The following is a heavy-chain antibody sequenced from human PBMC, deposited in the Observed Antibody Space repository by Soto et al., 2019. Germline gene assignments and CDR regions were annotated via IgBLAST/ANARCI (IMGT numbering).Heavy chain of an antibody. CDR3: AKDPSAIVATIDY. CDR1: GFTFSSYA. J-gene: IGHJ4*02. CDR2: ISSNGGST. D-gene: IGHD5-12*01. Sequence: GGSLRLSCSASGFTFSSYAMHWVRQAPGKGLEYVSAISSNGGSTYYADSVKGRFTISRDNSKNTLYLQMNSLRAEDTAVYYCAKDPSAIVATIDYWGQGTLVTVS. V-gene: IGHV3-64*04.